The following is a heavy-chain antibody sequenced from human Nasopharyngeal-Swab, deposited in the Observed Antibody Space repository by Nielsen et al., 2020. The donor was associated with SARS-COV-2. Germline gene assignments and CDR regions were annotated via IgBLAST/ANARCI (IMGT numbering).Heavy chain of an antibody. CDR3: VREKVWDLFDY. CDR1: GFTFSDHY. D-gene: IGHD1-26*01. V-gene: IGHV3-11*04. J-gene: IGHJ4*02. Sequence: GEFLKISCAASGFTFSDHYMSWIRQPPGRGLEWISYIGNTGGGIKYADSVKGRFTISRDNAKNSLYLQMNSLRAEDTAVYYCVREKVWDLFDYWGQGTLVAVSS. CDR2: IGNTGGGI.